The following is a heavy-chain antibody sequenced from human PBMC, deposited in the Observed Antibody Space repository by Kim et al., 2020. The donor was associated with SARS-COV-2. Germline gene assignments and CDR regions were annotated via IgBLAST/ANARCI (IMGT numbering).Heavy chain of an antibody. CDR2: ISGSGGST. J-gene: IGHJ6*02. Sequence: GGSLRLSCAASGFTFSSYAMSWVRQAPGKGLEWVSVISGSGGSTYYADSVKGRFTISRDNSKNTLYLQMNSLRAEDTAVYYCAKDHSSSSGRVGMDVWGQGTTVTVSS. CDR3: AKDHSSSSGRVGMDV. CDR1: GFTFSSYA. V-gene: IGHV3-23*01. D-gene: IGHD6-6*01.